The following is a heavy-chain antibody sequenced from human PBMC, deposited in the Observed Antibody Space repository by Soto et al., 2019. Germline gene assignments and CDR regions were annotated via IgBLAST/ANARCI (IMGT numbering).Heavy chain of an antibody. Sequence: SETLSLTCNVFGTSMNSYYWLWIRQPPGKGLECIAYIFYIGITNYNPSLEGRISISVDTSNNQFSLKLMSVTAADTAIYFCARVSSDYAGSGAFDYWAQGTMVTVSS. J-gene: IGHJ4*02. CDR2: IFYIGIT. CDR3: ARVSSDYAGSGAFDY. D-gene: IGHD4-17*01. V-gene: IGHV4-59*01. CDR1: GTSMNSYY.